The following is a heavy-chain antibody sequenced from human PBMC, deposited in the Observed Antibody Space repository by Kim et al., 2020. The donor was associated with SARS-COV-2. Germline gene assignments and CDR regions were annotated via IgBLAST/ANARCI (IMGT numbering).Heavy chain of an antibody. Sequence: GESLKISCKGSGYSFTSYWIGWVRQMPGKGLEWMGIIYPGDSDTRYSPSFQGQVTISADKSIITAYLQWSSLKASDTAMYYCARRLTTMVRGKDAFDIWGQVTMVTVSS. CDR1: GYSFTSYW. V-gene: IGHV5-51*01. J-gene: IGHJ3*02. D-gene: IGHD3-10*01. CDR3: ARRLTTMVRGKDAFDI. CDR2: IYPGDSDT.